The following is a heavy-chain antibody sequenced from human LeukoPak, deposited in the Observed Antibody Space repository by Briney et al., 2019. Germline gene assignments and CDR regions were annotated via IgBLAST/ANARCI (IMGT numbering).Heavy chain of an antibody. CDR3: ARPNIAVGWAEYFQH. CDR2: IYYSGST. Sequence: PSETLSLTCTVSGGSISSSSYYWGWIRQPPGKGLEWIGSIYYSGSTYYNPSLKSRVTISVDTSKNQFSLKLSSVTAADTAVYYCARPNIAVGWAEYFQHWGQGTLVTVSS. CDR1: GGSISSSSYY. V-gene: IGHV4-39*01. J-gene: IGHJ1*01. D-gene: IGHD6-19*01.